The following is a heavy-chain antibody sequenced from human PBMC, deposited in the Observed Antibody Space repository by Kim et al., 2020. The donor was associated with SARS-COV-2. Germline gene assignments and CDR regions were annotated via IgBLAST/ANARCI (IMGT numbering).Heavy chain of an antibody. J-gene: IGHJ6*02. CDR2: INTNTGNP. CDR1: GYTFTSYA. V-gene: IGHV7-4-1*02. CDR3: ARDLRQRITMVRGVWGGMDV. D-gene: IGHD3-10*01. Sequence: ASVKVSCKASGYTFTSYAMNWVRQAPGQGLEWMGWINTNTGNPTYAQGFTGRFVFSLDTSVSTAYLQISSLKAEDTAVYYCARDLRQRITMVRGVWGGMDVWGQGTTVTVSS.